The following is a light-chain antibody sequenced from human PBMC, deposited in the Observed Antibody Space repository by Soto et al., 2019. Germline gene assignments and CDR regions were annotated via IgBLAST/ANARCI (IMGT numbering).Light chain of an antibody. CDR1: NIGSKS. CDR3: QVCYSSSYHFYV. V-gene: IGLV3-21*02. J-gene: IGLJ1*01. Sequence: SSELTQPPSVSVAPGQTARITCGGNNIGSKSVHWYQQKPGQAPVLVVYDDSDRPSGIPERFSGSNSWNTATLTISRVEAGDEAEYYCQVCYSSSYHFYVFGTGTKATVL. CDR2: DDS.